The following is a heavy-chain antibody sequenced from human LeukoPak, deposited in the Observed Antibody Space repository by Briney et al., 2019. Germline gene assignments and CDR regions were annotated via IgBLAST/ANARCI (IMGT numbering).Heavy chain of an antibody. D-gene: IGHD6-13*01. Sequence: GGSLRLSCATSGFVFSKNGMHWVRQAPGKGLEWVAFIRHDESNKYYADSVKGRFTISRDNSKNTLYLQMNSLRAEDTAVYYCARGPGRIAAAGNWFDPWGQGTLVTVSS. CDR3: ARGPGRIAAAGNWFDP. CDR1: GFVFSKNG. V-gene: IGHV3-30*02. J-gene: IGHJ5*02. CDR2: IRHDESNK.